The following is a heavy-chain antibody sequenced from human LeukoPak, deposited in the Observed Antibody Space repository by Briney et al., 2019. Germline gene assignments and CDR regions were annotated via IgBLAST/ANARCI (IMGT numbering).Heavy chain of an antibody. J-gene: IGHJ3*02. CDR3: ARGGSAGSWYGRGAFDI. V-gene: IGHV1-18*01. Sequence: ASVKVSCKASGYTFTSYGISWVRQAPGQGLEWMGWISGYNGNTNYAQKLQGRVTMTTDTSTSTAYMELRSLRSDDTAVYYCARGGSAGSWYGRGAFDIWGQGTMVTVSS. D-gene: IGHD6-13*01. CDR1: GYTFTSYG. CDR2: ISGYNGNT.